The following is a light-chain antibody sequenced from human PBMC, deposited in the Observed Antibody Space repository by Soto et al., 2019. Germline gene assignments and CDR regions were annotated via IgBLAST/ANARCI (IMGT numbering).Light chain of an antibody. J-gene: IGKJ1*01. V-gene: IGKV3-20*01. CDR3: HQFDSSLT. CDR2: ATS. CDR1: QSVGSSY. Sequence: EIVLTQSPGTLSLSPGERATLSCRASQSVGSSYLAWYQQKPGQAPRLLMYATSSRATGIPDRFSGRGSGTDFTLTISRLEPEDFAVYYCHQFDSSLTFGQGTRVEI.